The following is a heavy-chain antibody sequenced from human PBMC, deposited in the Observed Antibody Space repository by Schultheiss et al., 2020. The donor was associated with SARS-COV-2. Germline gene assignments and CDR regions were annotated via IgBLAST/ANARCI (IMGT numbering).Heavy chain of an antibody. CDR1: GGSISSSNW. CDR2: IYYSGST. Sequence: SETLSLTCAVSGGSISSSNWWSWVRQPPGKGLEWIGYIYYSGSTNYNPSLKSRVTISVDTSKNQFSLKLSSVTAADTAVYYCARGRVYYDFWSGYWGTSTSIYGMDVWGQGTTVTVSS. V-gene: IGHV4-4*02. CDR3: ARGRVYYDFWSGYWGTSTSIYGMDV. D-gene: IGHD3-3*01. J-gene: IGHJ6*02.